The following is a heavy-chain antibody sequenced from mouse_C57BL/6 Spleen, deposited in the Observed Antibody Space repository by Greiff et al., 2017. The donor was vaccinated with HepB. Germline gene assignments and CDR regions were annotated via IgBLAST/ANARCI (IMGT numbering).Heavy chain of an antibody. CDR1: GFSFNTYA. V-gene: IGHV10-1*01. CDR3: VKQETGRDYYAMDD. CDR2: IRSKSNNYAT. D-gene: IGHD4-1*01. Sequence: EVKLMESGGGLVQPKGSLKLSCAASGFSFNTYAMNWVRQAPGKGLEWVARIRSKSNNYATYYAYSGKDRFTISRDDSESMLNLQMNNLKTEDTAMYYCVKQETGRDYYAMDDWGQGTSVTVST. J-gene: IGHJ4*01.